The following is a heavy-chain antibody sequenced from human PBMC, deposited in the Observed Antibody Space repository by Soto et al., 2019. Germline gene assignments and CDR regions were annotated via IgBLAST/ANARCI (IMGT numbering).Heavy chain of an antibody. CDR2: IYRSGST. J-gene: IGHJ4*02. Sequence: PSETLSLTCAVSGYSISSGYYWGWIRQPPGKGLEWIGSIYRSGSTYYNPSLKSRVTISVDTSKNQFSLKLSSVTAADTAVYYCARELRHYYDSSGYWTRDYWGKGNLVTVSS. D-gene: IGHD3-22*01. CDR1: GYSISSGYY. CDR3: ARELRHYYDSSGYWTRDY. V-gene: IGHV4-38-2*02.